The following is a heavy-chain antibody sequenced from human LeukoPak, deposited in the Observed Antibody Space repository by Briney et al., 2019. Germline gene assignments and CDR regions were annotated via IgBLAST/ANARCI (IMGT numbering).Heavy chain of an antibody. J-gene: IGHJ4*02. CDR1: GFTFSSYA. CDR3: AKDKKYYFDY. CDR2: ISGSGGGT. Sequence: GGSLRLSCAASGFTFSSYAMSWVRQAPGKGLEWVSAISGSGGGTYYADSVKGRFTTSRDNSKNTLYLQMNSLRAEDTAVYYCAKDKKYYFDYWGQGTLVTVSS. V-gene: IGHV3-23*01.